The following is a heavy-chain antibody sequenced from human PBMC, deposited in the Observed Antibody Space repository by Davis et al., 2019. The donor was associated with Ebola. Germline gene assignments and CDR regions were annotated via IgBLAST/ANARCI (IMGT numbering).Heavy chain of an antibody. J-gene: IGHJ4*02. D-gene: IGHD3-10*01. CDR1: GFTFSSYW. CDR2: ISADSSNR. V-gene: IGHV3-21*04. CDR3: ANFPRYYSARSFYKWPSGDY. Sequence: PGGSLRLSCAASGFTFSSYWMHWVRQAPGKGLEWVSSISADSSNRYYADSVKGRFTISRDNSKNTLFLQMNNLRAEDTALYYCANFPRYYSARSFYKWPSGDYWGQGTLVTVSS.